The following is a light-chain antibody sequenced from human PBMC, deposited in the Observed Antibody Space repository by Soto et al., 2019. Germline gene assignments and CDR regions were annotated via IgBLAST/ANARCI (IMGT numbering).Light chain of an antibody. Sequence: EIVMTQSPATLSVSPGERATLSCRASQSVSSNLAWYQQKPGQAPRLLIYGASTSATGIPARFSGSGSGTEFTLTISRLQSEDSAVYYCQQYKNWPQTFGQGTKLEIK. CDR3: QQYKNWPQT. V-gene: IGKV3-15*01. CDR1: QSVSSN. J-gene: IGKJ2*01. CDR2: GAS.